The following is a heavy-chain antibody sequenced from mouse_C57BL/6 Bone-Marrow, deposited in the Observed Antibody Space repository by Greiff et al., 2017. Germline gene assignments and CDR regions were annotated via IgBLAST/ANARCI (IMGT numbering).Heavy chain of an antibody. D-gene: IGHD1-3*01. CDR1: GYTFTSYG. CDR2: IYPRSGNT. V-gene: IGHV1-81*01. CDR3: ARGAQAKFNFYYAMDY. J-gene: IGHJ4*01. Sequence: QLQQSGAELARPGASVKLSCKASGYTFTSYGISWVKQRTGQGLEWIGEIYPRSGNTYYNEKFKGKATLTADKSSSTAYMELRSLTSEDSAVYFCARGAQAKFNFYYAMDYWGQGTSVTVSS.